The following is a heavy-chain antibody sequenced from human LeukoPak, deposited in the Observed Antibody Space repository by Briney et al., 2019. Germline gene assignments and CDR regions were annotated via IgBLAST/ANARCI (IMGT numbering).Heavy chain of an antibody. Sequence: GGSLRLSCAASGITLSSYGMHWVRQAPGKGLEWVAAISYDGGNTYYADSVKGRFTISRDNSKNTLYLQMNSLRPEDTAVYYCAKDIVATINYYYGMDVWGQGTTVTVS. V-gene: IGHV3-30*18. D-gene: IGHD5-12*01. CDR1: GITLSSYG. CDR2: ISYDGGNT. CDR3: AKDIVATINYYYGMDV. J-gene: IGHJ6*02.